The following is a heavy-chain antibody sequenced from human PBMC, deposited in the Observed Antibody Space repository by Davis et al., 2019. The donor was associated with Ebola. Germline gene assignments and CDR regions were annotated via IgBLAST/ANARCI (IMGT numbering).Heavy chain of an antibody. CDR3: AKGRSVTMIVGMVY. CDR1: GFTFSSYA. D-gene: IGHD3-22*01. CDR2: ISGSGGST. J-gene: IGHJ4*02. V-gene: IGHV3-23*01. Sequence: GESLKISCAASGFTFSSYAMSWVRQAPGKGLEWVSAISGSGGSTYYADSVKGRFTISRDNSKNTLYLQMNSLRAEDTAVYYCAKGRSVTMIVGMVYWGQGTLVTVSS.